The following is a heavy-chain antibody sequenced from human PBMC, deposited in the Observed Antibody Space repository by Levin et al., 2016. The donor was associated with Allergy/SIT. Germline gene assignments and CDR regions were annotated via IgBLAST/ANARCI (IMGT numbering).Heavy chain of an antibody. J-gene: IGHJ6*02. CDR2: IYYNGGT. CDR3: ARDRIAALGYGMDS. D-gene: IGHD6-6*01. Sequence: SETLSLTCTVSGASMTNYYWSWIRQPPGKGLEWVGYIYYNGGTNYNPSLNGRVTMSVDTSENQFSLKLSSVTAADTARYYCARDRIAALGYGMDSGAKGPRSPSP. V-gene: IGHV4-59*01. CDR1: GASMTNYY.